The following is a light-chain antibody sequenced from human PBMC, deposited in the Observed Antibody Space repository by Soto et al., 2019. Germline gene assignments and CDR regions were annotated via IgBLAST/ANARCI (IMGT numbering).Light chain of an antibody. CDR1: QSVSSS. Sequence: EIVMTQSPATLSVSPGERATLSCRTSQSVSSSLAWYQQKPGQAPSLLTYGASTRATGIPARFSGSGSGTEFTLTISSLQSEDCAVYYCQQYKNWPWTFGQGTK. CDR2: GAS. J-gene: IGKJ1*01. CDR3: QQYKNWPWT. V-gene: IGKV3-15*01.